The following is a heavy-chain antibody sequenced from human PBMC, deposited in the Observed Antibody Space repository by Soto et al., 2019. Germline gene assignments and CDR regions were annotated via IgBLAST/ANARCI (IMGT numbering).Heavy chain of an antibody. CDR3: ARLTKNRGYYYDSSGLFDY. CDR1: GYSFTSYW. Sequence: GESLKISCKGSGYSFTSYWIGWVRQMPGKGLEWMGIIYPGDSDTRYSPSFQGQVTISADKSISTAYLQWSSLKASDTAMYYCARLTKNRGYYYDSSGLFDYWGQGTLVTVS. D-gene: IGHD3-22*01. J-gene: IGHJ4*02. CDR2: IYPGDSDT. V-gene: IGHV5-51*01.